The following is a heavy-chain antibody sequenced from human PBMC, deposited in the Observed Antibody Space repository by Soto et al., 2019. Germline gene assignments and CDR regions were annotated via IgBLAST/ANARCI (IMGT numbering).Heavy chain of an antibody. D-gene: IGHD3-16*01. CDR1: GGTFSSYA. CDR3: ARPVGGTGAFDI. J-gene: IGHJ3*02. Sequence: GASVKGSLKAYGGTFSSYAISWVRQAPGQGLEWMGGIIPIFGTSNYAQKFQGRVTITADESTSTAYMELSSLRSEDTAVYYCARPVGGTGAFDIWGQGTMVTVSS. V-gene: IGHV1-69*13. CDR2: IIPIFGTS.